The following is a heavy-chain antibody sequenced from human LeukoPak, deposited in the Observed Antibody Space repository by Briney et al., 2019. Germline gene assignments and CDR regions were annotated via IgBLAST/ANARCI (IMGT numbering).Heavy chain of an antibody. Sequence: GGSLRLSCAASGFTFSDYYMSWIRQAPGKGLEWVSYISSSGSTIYYADSVKGRFTISRDNAKNSLYLQMNSLRAEDTAVYYCARVGYTYYDFWSGSLTSYYYYYMDVWGKGTTVTVSS. J-gene: IGHJ6*03. CDR1: GFTFSDYY. CDR2: ISSSGSTI. V-gene: IGHV3-11*01. D-gene: IGHD3-3*01. CDR3: ARVGYTYYDFWSGSLTSYYYYYMDV.